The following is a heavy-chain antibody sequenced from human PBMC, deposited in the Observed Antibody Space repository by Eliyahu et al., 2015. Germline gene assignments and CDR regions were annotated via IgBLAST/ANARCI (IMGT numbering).Heavy chain of an antibody. Sequence: EVQLVESGGGLVQPGGSLRLSCAASAFTFSSYEMNWVRXAPGKGLGWLSYISSGGSTRYYADSVKGRFTISRDNAKNSLYLQMNSLRAEDTAVYYCARGGALSIWGQGTVVTVSS. J-gene: IGHJ3*02. V-gene: IGHV3-48*03. D-gene: IGHD3-16*02. CDR2: ISSGGSTR. CDR3: ARGGALSI. CDR1: AFTFSSYE.